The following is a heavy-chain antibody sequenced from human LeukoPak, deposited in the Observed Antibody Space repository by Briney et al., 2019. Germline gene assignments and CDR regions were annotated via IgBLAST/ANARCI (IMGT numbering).Heavy chain of an antibody. V-gene: IGHV3-53*01. CDR2: IYSGGST. CDR3: AKGLTGGHDAFDV. D-gene: IGHD1-26*01. J-gene: IGHJ3*01. CDR1: GFTVSSNY. Sequence: TGGSLRLSCAASGFTVSSNYMSWVRQAPGKGLEWVSVIYSGGSTYYADSVKGRFTISRDNSKNTLYLQMNSLRAEDTAIYYCAKGLTGGHDAFDVWGQGTMVTVSS.